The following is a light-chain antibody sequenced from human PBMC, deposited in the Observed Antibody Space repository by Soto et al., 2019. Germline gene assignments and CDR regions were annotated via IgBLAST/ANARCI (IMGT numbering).Light chain of an antibody. V-gene: IGKV1-5*03. CDR2: KAS. J-gene: IGKJ2*01. CDR3: QQYNSYST. CDR1: QSIGSW. Sequence: DIQMTQSPSTLSASVGDRVTITCRASQSIGSWLAWYQQKPGKAPKLLIYKASSLESGVPSRFSGSGSGTEFTLTISSQQPDDFATYYCQQYNSYSTFGQGTKLEIK.